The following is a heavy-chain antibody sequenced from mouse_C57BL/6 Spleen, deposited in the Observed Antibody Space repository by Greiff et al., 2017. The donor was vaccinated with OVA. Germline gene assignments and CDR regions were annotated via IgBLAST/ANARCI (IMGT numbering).Heavy chain of an antibody. Sequence: QVQLQQPGAELVRPGTSVKLSCKASGYTFTSYWMHWVKQRPGQGLEWIGVIDPSDSYTNYNQKFKGKATLTVDTSSSTAYMQLSSLTSEDSAVYYCARGYYYGSSYPMDYWGQGTSVTVSS. CDR1: GYTFTSYW. J-gene: IGHJ4*01. CDR2: IDPSDSYT. CDR3: ARGYYYGSSYPMDY. D-gene: IGHD1-1*01. V-gene: IGHV1-59*01.